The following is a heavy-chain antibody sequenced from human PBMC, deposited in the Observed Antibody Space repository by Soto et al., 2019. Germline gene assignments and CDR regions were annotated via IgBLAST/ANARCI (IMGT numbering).Heavy chain of an antibody. CDR1: GDSVSSNSAA. D-gene: IGHD6-13*01. CDR3: ARDVDSSSWYLIGQYYCYGMDV. CDR2: TYYRSKWYN. J-gene: IGHJ6*02. V-gene: IGHV6-1*01. Sequence: QVQLQQSGPGLVKPSQTLSLTCAISGDSVSSNSAAWNWIRQSPSRGLEWLGRTYYRSKWYNDYAVSVKSRITINPDTSKNQFSLQLNSVTPEDTAVYYCARDVDSSSWYLIGQYYCYGMDVWGQGTTVTVSS.